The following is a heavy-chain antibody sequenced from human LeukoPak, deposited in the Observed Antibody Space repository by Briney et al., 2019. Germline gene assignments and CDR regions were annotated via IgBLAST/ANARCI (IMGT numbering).Heavy chain of an antibody. Sequence: ASVKVSCKASGYTFTSYGISWVRQAPGQGLEWMGWISAYNGNTNYAQKLQGRVTMTTDTSTSTAYMELRSLRSDDTAVYYCARDVAARLVYYYYGMDVWGQGTTVTVSS. CDR2: ISAYNGNT. V-gene: IGHV1-18*01. J-gene: IGHJ6*02. D-gene: IGHD6-6*01. CDR1: GYTFTSYG. CDR3: ARDVAARLVYYYYGMDV.